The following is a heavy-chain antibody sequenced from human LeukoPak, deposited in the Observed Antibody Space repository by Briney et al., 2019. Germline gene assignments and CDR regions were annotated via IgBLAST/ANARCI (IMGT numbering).Heavy chain of an antibody. J-gene: IGHJ3*02. CDR1: GFTFDDYA. CDR2: ISWNSGSI. D-gene: IGHD3-22*01. V-gene: IGHV3-9*01. Sequence: GGSLRLPCAASGFTFDDYAMHWVRQAPGKGLEWVSGISWNSGSIGYADSVKGRFTISRDNAKNSLYLQMNSLSAEDTALYYCAKDAIYDSSGYYVRGAFDIWGQGTMVTVSS. CDR3: AKDAIYDSSGYYVRGAFDI.